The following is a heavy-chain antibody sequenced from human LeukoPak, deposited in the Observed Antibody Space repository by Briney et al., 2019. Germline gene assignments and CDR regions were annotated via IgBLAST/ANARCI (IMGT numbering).Heavy chain of an antibody. Sequence: GGSLRLSCAASGFTFKTYWMSWVRQAPGKSLEWVANIKEDGSAKYYVDSVKGRFTISRDNARNSVYLQMNSLRAEDTGVYYCARDEIGGYFDYWGQGILVTVSS. CDR3: ARDEIGGYFDY. D-gene: IGHD3-10*01. J-gene: IGHJ4*02. V-gene: IGHV3-7*01. CDR2: IKEDGSAK. CDR1: GFTFKTYW.